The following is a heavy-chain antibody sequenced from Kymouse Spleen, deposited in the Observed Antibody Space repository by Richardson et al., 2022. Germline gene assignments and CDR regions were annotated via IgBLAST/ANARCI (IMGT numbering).Heavy chain of an antibody. CDR2: ISWNSGSI. D-gene: IGHD6-6*01. J-gene: IGHJ6*02. V-gene: IGHV3-9*01. CDR1: GFTFDDYA. Sequence: EVQLVESGGGLVQPGRSLRLSCAASGFTFDDYAMHWVRQAPGKGLEWVSGISWNSGSIGYADSVKGRFTISRDNAKNSLYLQMNSLRAEDTALYYCAKDQSSSSDYYYGMDVWGQGTTVTVSS. CDR3: AKDQSSSSDYYYGMDV.